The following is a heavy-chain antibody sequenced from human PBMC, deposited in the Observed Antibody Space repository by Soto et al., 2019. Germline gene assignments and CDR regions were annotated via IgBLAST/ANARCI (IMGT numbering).Heavy chain of an antibody. Sequence: SETLSLTCTVSGGSISSSSYYWGWIRQPPGKGLEWIGSIYYSGSTYYNPSLKSRVTISVDTSKNQFSLKLSSATAADTAVYFGASVGGSGSYFDYWGKGTLVTVSS. CDR1: GGSISSSSYY. J-gene: IGHJ4*02. V-gene: IGHV4-39*01. CDR2: IYYSGST. D-gene: IGHD3-10*01. CDR3: ASVGGSGSYFDY.